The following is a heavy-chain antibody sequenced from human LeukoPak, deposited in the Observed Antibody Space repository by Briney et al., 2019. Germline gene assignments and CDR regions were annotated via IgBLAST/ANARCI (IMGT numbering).Heavy chain of an antibody. Sequence: SVKVSCKASGGTFSSYAISWVRQAPGQGFEWMGGIIPIFGTANYAQKFQGRVTITADESTSTAYMELSSLRSEDTAVYYCARAGGSLTAAPLDYWGQGTLVTVSS. J-gene: IGHJ4*02. CDR1: GGTFSSYA. CDR3: ARAGGSLTAAPLDY. CDR2: IIPIFGTA. V-gene: IGHV1-69*13. D-gene: IGHD3-16*01.